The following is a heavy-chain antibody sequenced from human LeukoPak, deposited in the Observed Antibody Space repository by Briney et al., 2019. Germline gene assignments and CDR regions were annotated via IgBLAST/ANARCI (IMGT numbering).Heavy chain of an antibody. Sequence: ASVKVSCKASGYTFTGYYMHWVRQAPGQGLEWMGIINPSGGSTSYAQKFQGRVTMTRDTSTSTVYMELSSLRSEGTAVYYCARDRGFSTSLHYYYYMDVWGKGTTVTVSS. CDR2: INPSGGST. D-gene: IGHD2-2*01. J-gene: IGHJ6*03. V-gene: IGHV1-46*01. CDR3: ARDRGFSTSLHYYYYMDV. CDR1: GYTFTGYY.